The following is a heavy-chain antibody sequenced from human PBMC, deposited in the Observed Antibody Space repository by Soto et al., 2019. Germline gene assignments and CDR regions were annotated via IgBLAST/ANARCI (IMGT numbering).Heavy chain of an antibody. CDR3: VKDRDSNSWPSRDV. Sequence: QVRLVQSGTEVKKPGASVNVSCKTSGYTFTRNGISWVRQAPGQGLEWMGWISPKSGNIKYAQKFQGRVIMTTDTSTRTAYPELRSLRSDDTAVYYCVKDRDSNSWPSRDVWGPGTTVTVSS. CDR2: ISPKSGNI. D-gene: IGHD3-22*01. V-gene: IGHV1-18*01. CDR1: GYTFTRNG. J-gene: IGHJ6*02.